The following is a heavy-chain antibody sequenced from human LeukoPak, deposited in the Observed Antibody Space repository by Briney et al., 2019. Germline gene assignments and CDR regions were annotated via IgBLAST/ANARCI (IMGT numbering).Heavy chain of an antibody. CDR3: ARDGMSSFDY. J-gene: IGHJ4*02. CDR1: GGSFSGYY. Sequence: PSETLSLTCAVYGGSFSGYYWSWLRQPPGKGLEWIGEINHSGSTNYNPSLKSRVTISVDTSKNQFPLKLSSVTAADTAVYYCARDGMSSFDYWGQGTLVTVSP. CDR2: INHSGST. D-gene: IGHD1-14*01. V-gene: IGHV4-34*01.